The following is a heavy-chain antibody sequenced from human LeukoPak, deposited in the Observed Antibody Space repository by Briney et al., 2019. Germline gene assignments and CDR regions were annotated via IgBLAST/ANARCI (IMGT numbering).Heavy chain of an antibody. J-gene: IGHJ4*02. Sequence: ASVKVSCKASGYTFTGYYMHWVRQAPGQGLEWMGWINPNSGGTNYAQKFQGRVTMTRDMSTSTVYMELSSLRSEDTAVYYCARSFRAGLTPFDYWGQGTLVTVSS. CDR3: ARSFRAGLTPFDY. V-gene: IGHV1-2*02. D-gene: IGHD3-16*02. CDR2: INPNSGGT. CDR1: GYTFTGYY.